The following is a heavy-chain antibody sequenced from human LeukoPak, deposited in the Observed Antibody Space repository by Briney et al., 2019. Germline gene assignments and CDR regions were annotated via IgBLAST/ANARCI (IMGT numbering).Heavy chain of an antibody. CDR3: AYGSGSLRHDAFDM. V-gene: IGHV3-23*01. Sequence: GGSLRLSRAASGLTISTYAMTWVRQAPGKGLEWVSSISVSGDSTYYADSVRGRFSIARDNSKNTLYLHMNSLRVEDTAVYYCAYGSGSLRHDAFDMWGQGTMVTVSS. J-gene: IGHJ3*02. CDR1: GLTISTYA. CDR2: ISVSGDST. D-gene: IGHD1-26*01.